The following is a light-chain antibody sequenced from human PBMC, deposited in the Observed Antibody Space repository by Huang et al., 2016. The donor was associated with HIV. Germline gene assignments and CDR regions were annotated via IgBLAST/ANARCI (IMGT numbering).Light chain of an antibody. V-gene: IGKV3-15*01. Sequence: EIVLTQSPAILSVSPGDRVTHSCRASQSGSNTLAWYQQRPGQAPRLLVYGASTRAACVPVRFSGSGSVTDFTLTITGLQLEDLGIYFCQQYSSWPRTFGQGTKV. CDR2: GAS. CDR3: QQYSSWPRT. J-gene: IGKJ1*01. CDR1: QSGSNT.